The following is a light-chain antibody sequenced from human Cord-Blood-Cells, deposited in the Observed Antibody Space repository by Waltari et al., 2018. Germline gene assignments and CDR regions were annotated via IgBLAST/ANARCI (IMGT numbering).Light chain of an antibody. V-gene: IGLV2-14*01. CDR3: SSYTRSSTFV. CDR2: DVS. CDR1: SSDVGGYNY. Sequence: QSALTQPASVSGSPGQSLTISCTGTSSDVGGYNYVSWDQQHPGKAPKLMLYDVSKRPSGVSNRFSGSRSGTTASLTSSGLQPEDEADYYCSSYTRSSTFVFGGGTKLTVL. J-gene: IGLJ3*02.